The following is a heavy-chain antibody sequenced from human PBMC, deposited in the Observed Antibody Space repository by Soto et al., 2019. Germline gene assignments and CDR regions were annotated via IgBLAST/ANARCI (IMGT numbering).Heavy chain of an antibody. V-gene: IGHV4-31*02. D-gene: IGHD3-16*01. Sequence: SETQSLTWTVSDGTISSGGCHWSWNSKPPGKCLEWIGYIYYGGSTYYNPSLKSRVTISVDTSKNQFSLRLSSVTAADTAVYYCARELGVASARYFDYWGQGTLVTVSS. J-gene: IGHJ4*02. CDR2: IYYGGST. CDR3: ARELGVASARYFDY. CDR1: DGTISSGGCH.